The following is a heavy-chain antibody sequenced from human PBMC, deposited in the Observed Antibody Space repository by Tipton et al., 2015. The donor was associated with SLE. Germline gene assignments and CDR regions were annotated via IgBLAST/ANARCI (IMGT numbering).Heavy chain of an antibody. D-gene: IGHD3-22*01. CDR1: RFTFSSYG. V-gene: IGHV3-33*01. J-gene: IGHJ2*01. CDR3: ARGRYYDTSGYSWGYFDL. Sequence: QVQLVQSGGGVVQPGGSLRLSCAASRFTFSSYGMHWVRQAPGKGLEWVAVIWFDGSYKYYADSVKGRFTISRDNSKNTLYLQMNSLRAEDTALYYCARGRYYDTSGYSWGYFDLWGRGTLVTVSS. CDR2: IWFDGSYK.